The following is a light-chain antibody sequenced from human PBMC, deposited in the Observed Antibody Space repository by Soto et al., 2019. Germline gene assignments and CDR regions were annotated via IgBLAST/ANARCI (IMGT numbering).Light chain of an antibody. J-gene: IGKJ1*01. V-gene: IGKV1-9*01. CDR3: QQLIRFPTK. CDR1: QGISNC. Sequence: IQLTQSPSSLSASVGDRVTITCRASQGISNCLAWYQQKPGKAPNLLMYLASTLQSGVPARFSGSGSGTNFTLTISSLQPQDFETYYCQQLIRFPTKFGQGTKVDIK. CDR2: LAS.